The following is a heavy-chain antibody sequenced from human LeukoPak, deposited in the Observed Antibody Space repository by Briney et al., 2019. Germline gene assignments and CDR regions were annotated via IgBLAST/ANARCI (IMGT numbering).Heavy chain of an antibody. V-gene: IGHV3-23*01. D-gene: IGHD3-22*01. Sequence: PRGSLRLSCAASGFTFSSYAMSCVRHAPGKWLEWVSAISGSDGSTFYANSVNCLFTISSDNSKITFYLHMNSLTAEDTTLFYCTKDTPSYDSSGYDAFDIWGQGTMVTVSS. CDR2: ISGSDGST. CDR3: TKDTPSYDSSGYDAFDI. CDR1: GFTFSSYA. J-gene: IGHJ3*02.